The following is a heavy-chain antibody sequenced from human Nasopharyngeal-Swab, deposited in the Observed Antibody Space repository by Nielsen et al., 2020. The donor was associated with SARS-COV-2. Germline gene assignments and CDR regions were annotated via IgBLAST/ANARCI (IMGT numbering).Heavy chain of an antibody. CDR1: GYTFTSYD. Sequence: ASVKVSCKASGYTFTSYDINWVRQASGQGLEWMGWMNPNTGSTSYAQKFQGRVTMTRHTSISTAYMELSSLRSEDTAVYYCARGDFWSGIALDIWGQGTMVIVSS. D-gene: IGHD3-3*01. J-gene: IGHJ3*02. CDR2: MNPNTGST. CDR3: ARGDFWSGIALDI. V-gene: IGHV1-8*01.